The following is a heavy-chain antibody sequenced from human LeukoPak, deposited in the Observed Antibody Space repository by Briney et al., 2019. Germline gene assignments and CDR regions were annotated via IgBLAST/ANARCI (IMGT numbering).Heavy chain of an antibody. CDR3: ARDRELGS. D-gene: IGHD3-16*01. Sequence: SETLSLTCIVSGGSISIYYWNWIRQPPGKGLEWIGYIYNSGSTYYNPSLKRRVTISADTSKNQFSLKLTSVTAADTAVYYCARDRELGSWGQGILVTVSS. V-gene: IGHV4-59*01. J-gene: IGHJ5*02. CDR2: IYNSGST. CDR1: GGSISIYY.